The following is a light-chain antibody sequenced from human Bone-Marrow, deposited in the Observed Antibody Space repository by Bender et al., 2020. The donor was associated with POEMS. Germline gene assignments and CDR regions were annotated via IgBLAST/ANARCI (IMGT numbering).Light chain of an antibody. CDR1: SSDVGGYNY. Sequence: QSALTQPPSASGSPGQSVTISCTGTSSDVGGYNYVSWYQQHPGKAPKLMICEVNKRPSGVSNRFSGSKSGNTASLTISGLRAEDEADYYCCSYAGRGTMIFGGGTRLTVL. CDR3: CSYAGRGTMI. J-gene: IGLJ2*01. V-gene: IGLV2-8*01. CDR2: EVN.